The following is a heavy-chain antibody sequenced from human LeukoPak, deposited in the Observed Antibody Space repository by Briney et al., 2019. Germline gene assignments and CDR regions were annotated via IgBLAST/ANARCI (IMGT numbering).Heavy chain of an antibody. Sequence: GGSLRLSCAASGFTFSNYGMHWVRQAPGKGLEWVAFISYDGGNKYYADSVKGRFTISRDNSKNTLYLQMNSLRAEDTAVYYCAKGAPGGYYFDYWGQGTLVTVSS. D-gene: IGHD3-16*01. V-gene: IGHV3-30*18. CDR3: AKGAPGGYYFDY. J-gene: IGHJ4*02. CDR2: ISYDGGNK. CDR1: GFTFSNYG.